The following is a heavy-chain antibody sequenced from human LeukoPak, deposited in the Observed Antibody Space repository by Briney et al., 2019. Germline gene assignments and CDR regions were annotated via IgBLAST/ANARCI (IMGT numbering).Heavy chain of an antibody. Sequence: PSQTLSLTCTVSGGSVSSGTYYWGWIRQPPGKGLEWIGSIYYSGSTYYNPSLKSRVTISVDTSKNQFSLKLSSVTAADTAVYYCARLPDLIQPHTRGAFDIWGQGTMVTVSS. D-gene: IGHD5-18*01. CDR3: ARLPDLIQPHTRGAFDI. CDR1: GGSVSSGTYY. CDR2: IYYSGST. J-gene: IGHJ3*02. V-gene: IGHV4-39*01.